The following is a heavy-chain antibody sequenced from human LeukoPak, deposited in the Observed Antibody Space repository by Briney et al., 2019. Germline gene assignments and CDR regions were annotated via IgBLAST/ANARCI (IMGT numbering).Heavy chain of an antibody. CDR1: GASITSSTYH. CDR2: LYDWGTT. CDR3: VGELANRDLQENYFYYYMEV. Sequence: SETLSLTCSVSGASITSSTYHWGWVRQPPGKGLEWIASLYDWGTTYYNSSLKSRVTISPDTSTNQVSLKLRSVTAADTALYFCVGELANRDLQENYFYYYMEVWGKGTTVIVSS. V-gene: IGHV4-39*07. D-gene: IGHD3-3*02. J-gene: IGHJ6*03.